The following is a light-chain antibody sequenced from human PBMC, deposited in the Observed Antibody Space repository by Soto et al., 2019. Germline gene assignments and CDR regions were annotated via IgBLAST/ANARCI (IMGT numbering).Light chain of an antibody. Sequence: EIVLTQSPGTLSLSPGETVTLSCRASQSISSNYVAWFQHKPVQAPRLLIYAASSRDPGIPERFSGSGSGTDFSLTINRLEPEDSAVFYCQQYGYPQLTFGGGTKVATK. V-gene: IGKV3-20*01. CDR2: AAS. CDR3: QQYGYPQLT. J-gene: IGKJ4*01. CDR1: QSISSNY.